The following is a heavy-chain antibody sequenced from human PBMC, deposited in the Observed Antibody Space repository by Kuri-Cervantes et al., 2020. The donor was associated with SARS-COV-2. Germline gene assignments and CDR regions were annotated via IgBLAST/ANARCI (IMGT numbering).Heavy chain of an antibody. CDR2: VNHRRDT. Sequence: SETLSLTCAFYGEPFSGYYWTWIRQSPGKGLEWIGEVNHRRDTNYNPSLMGRVIISVDTSNSQFSPRLTSVTAADTAVYHCARAYGFLRYIYYMDVWGKGTTVTVSS. CDR3: ARAYGFLRYIYYMDV. J-gene: IGHJ6*04. V-gene: IGHV4-34*01. CDR1: GEPFSGYY. D-gene: IGHD3-9*01.